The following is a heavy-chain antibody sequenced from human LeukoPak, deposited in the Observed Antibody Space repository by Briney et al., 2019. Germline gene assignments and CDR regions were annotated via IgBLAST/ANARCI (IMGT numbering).Heavy chain of an antibody. J-gene: IGHJ4*02. D-gene: IGHD4-17*01. Sequence: GGSLRLSFAASGFTFSDYWRTWVRQAAGKGREWVANINQDGSGEYYVNSVKGRFTISRNNAKNSLFLQMKSLRGEDKAVYYCVRFPTGFDYWGQRVVVTVSS. V-gene: IGHV3-7*05. CDR1: GFTFSDYW. CDR3: VRFPTGFDY. CDR2: INQDGSGE.